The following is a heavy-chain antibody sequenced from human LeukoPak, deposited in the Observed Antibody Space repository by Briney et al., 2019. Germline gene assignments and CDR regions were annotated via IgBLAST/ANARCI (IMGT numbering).Heavy chain of an antibody. Sequence: SETLSLTCTVSGGSISSSSYYWGWIRQPPGKGLEWIGSIYYSGSTYYNPSLKSRVTISVDTSKNQFSLKLSSVTAADTAVYYCEAGGGPIFGVPHPAGVDPWGQGTLVTVSS. CDR2: IYYSGST. V-gene: IGHV4-39*01. CDR3: EAGGGPIFGVPHPAGVDP. CDR1: GGSISSSSYY. J-gene: IGHJ5*02. D-gene: IGHD3-3*01.